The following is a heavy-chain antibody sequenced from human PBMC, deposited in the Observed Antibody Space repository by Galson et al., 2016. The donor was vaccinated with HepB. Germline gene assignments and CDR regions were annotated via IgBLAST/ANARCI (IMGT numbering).Heavy chain of an antibody. J-gene: IGHJ4*02. V-gene: IGHV3-7*04. CDR2: LNQNGMGK. D-gene: IGHD1-1*01. Sequence: SLRLSCAASGLTFSRFWMTWVRQAPGKGLEWVANLNQNGMGKHYLDSVRGRFTISRDNAKNSLYLQMNSLRAEDTAVYFCARAYQYTLDYWGQGTLVTVSS. CDR1: GLTFSRFW. CDR3: ARAYQYTLDY.